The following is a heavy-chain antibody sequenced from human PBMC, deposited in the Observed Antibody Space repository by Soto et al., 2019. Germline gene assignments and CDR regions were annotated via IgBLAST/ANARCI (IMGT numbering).Heavy chain of an antibody. J-gene: IGHJ5*02. D-gene: IGHD3-3*01. Sequence: PGGSLRLSCASSGFTFSNAWMSWVRQAPGKGLEWVGRIKSKTHGGTTDYPAPVKGRFTISRDDSKNTLYLQMNSLKTEDTAVYYCTTDEWSWGQGTLVTVSS. CDR2: IKSKTHGGTT. CDR3: TTDEWS. V-gene: IGHV3-15*01. CDR1: GFTFSNAW.